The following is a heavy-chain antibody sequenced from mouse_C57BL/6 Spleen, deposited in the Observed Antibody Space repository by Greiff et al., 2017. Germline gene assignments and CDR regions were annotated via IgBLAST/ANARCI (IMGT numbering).Heavy chain of an antibody. J-gene: IGHJ2*01. V-gene: IGHV1-64*01. D-gene: IGHD1-1*01. CDR1: GYTFTSYW. CDR3: AKGGDYYCSSDDFDY. Sequence: VQLPQPGAELVKPGASVKLSCKASGYTFTSYWMHWVKQRPGQGLEWIGMIHPNSGRTNYNEKFKSKATLPVDQSSSTAYMQLSSLTSEDYAVYDCAKGGDYYCSSDDFDYWGQGTTLTVSS. CDR2: IHPNSGRT.